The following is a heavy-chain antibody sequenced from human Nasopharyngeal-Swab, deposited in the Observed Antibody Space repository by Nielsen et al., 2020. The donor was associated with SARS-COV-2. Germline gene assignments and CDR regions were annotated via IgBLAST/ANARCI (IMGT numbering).Heavy chain of an antibody. D-gene: IGHD4-17*01. Sequence: GGSLRLSCAASGFTFSSYGMHWVRQAPGKGLEWVAVISYDGSNKYYADSVKGRFTISRDNSKNTLYLQMNSLRAEDTAVYYCAKLATGTTSGVASADFDYWGQGTLVTVSS. CDR2: ISYDGSNK. V-gene: IGHV3-30*18. CDR3: AKLATGTTSGVASADFDY. CDR1: GFTFSSYG. J-gene: IGHJ4*02.